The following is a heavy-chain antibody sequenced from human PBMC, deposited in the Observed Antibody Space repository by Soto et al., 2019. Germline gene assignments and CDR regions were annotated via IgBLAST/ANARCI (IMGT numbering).Heavy chain of an antibody. D-gene: IGHD3-3*01. CDR3: ARGHAREYDFWSGYYL. CDR2: INHSGST. V-gene: IGHV4-34*01. CDR1: GGSFSGYY. Sequence: PSETLSLTCAVYGGSFSGYYWSWIRQPPGKGLEWIGEINHSGSTNYNPSLKSRVTISVDTSKNQFSLKLSSVTAADTAVYYCARGHAREYDFWSGYYLWGQGTLVTVSS. J-gene: IGHJ4*02.